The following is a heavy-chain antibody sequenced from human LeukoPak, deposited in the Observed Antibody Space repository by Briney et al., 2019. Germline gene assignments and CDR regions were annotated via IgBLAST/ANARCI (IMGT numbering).Heavy chain of an antibody. CDR2: IYTSGSISGNT. CDR3: ARGRKYTSGYRVTELGSGYSDY. V-gene: IGHV4-4*07. J-gene: IGHJ4*02. CDR1: GGSISSYY. Sequence: SETLSLTCTVSGGSISSYYWSWIRQPAGKGLEWIGRIYTSGSISGNTNYNPSLKSRVTMSVDTSKNQFSLKLSSVTAADTAVYYCARGRKYTSGYRVTELGSGYSDYWGQGTLVTVSS. D-gene: IGHD5-18*01.